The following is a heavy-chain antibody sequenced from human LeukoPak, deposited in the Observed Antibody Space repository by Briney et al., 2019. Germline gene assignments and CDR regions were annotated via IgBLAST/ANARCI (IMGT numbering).Heavy chain of an antibody. CDR2: ITSSGTGT. V-gene: IGHV3-23*01. Sequence: GGSLRPSCAASGLTFSNYAVTWVRQAPGKGLEWISSITSSGTGTQYADSVKGRFTISRDNSKNTVYLQMNSLRAEGTALYYCAKDPNGDYVGAFDAWGQGTMVTVSS. J-gene: IGHJ3*01. D-gene: IGHD3-10*02. CDR1: GLTFSNYA. CDR3: AKDPNGDYVGAFDA.